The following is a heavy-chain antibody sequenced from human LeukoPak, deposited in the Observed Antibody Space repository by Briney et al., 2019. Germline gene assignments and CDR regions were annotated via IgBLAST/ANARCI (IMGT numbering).Heavy chain of an antibody. CDR2: VYYSGTT. CDR1: GDSISSGSYY. J-gene: IGHJ5*02. D-gene: IGHD2-15*01. CDR3: ARSTLGYCSGGSCSWFDP. Sequence: SQTLSLTCTVSGDSISSGSYYWSWIRQHPGKGLEWIGYVYYSGTTNYNPSLKSRVTISGDTSKNQFSLKLSSVTAADTAVYYCARSTLGYCSGGSCSWFDPWGQGTLVTVSS. V-gene: IGHV4-61*01.